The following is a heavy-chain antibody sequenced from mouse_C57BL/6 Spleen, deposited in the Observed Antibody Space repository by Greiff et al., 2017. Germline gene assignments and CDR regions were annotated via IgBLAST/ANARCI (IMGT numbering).Heavy chain of an antibody. CDR3: ARYWDAGDYDAMDY. CDR2: IYPGSGST. CDR1: GYTFTSYW. V-gene: IGHV1-55*01. Sequence: VQLQQPGAELVKPGASVKMSCKASGYTFTSYWITWVKPRPGQGLEWIGEIYPGSGSTNYNEKFQSKATLTVDTSSSTAYIQLSSLTSEDSAVYYCARYWDAGDYDAMDYWGQGTSVTVSS. D-gene: IGHD4-1*01. J-gene: IGHJ4*01.